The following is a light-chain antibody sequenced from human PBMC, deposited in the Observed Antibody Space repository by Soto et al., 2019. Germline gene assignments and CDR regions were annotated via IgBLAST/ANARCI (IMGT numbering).Light chain of an antibody. V-gene: IGLV1-40*01. CDR1: GSNIGAPYD. CDR3: QSYDSSLSGYV. Sequence: QSVLTQPPSLSGAPGQRVTISCTGSGSNIGAPYDVHWYQHLPGTAPKLLIYGSTNRPSXXXXXXXXXXXXXXXXXAITGLQAEDEADYYCQSYDSSLSGYVFGAGTKVTVL. J-gene: IGLJ1*01. CDR2: GST.